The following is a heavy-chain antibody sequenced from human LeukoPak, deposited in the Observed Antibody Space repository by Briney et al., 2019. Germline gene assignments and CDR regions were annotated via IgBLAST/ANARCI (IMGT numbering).Heavy chain of an antibody. V-gene: IGHV3-23*01. CDR2: IKFSAGDT. CDR1: GFIFSNYA. Sequence: GGSLRLSCVASGFIFSNYAISWVRQAPGKGVEGVSFIKFSAGDTYYADSVKGRFTISRDNSKHTVFLEMNSLRAEDTGIYFCAKCLDGGSSIYDSWGQGTLVAVSS. D-gene: IGHD6-6*01. J-gene: IGHJ4*02. CDR3: AKCLDGGSSIYDS.